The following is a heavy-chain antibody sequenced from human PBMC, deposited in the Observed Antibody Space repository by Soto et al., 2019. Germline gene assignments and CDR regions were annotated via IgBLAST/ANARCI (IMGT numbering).Heavy chain of an antibody. J-gene: IGHJ4*02. Sequence: QVELVQSGAQVKKPGSAVKVSCKASGGTFNMYAMNWVRQAPGHGLEWMGGTIPIFDAPRYSEQFQGRVTITVDEATSTAYMELSSLRSDDTAIYYCTRAIGSGGVMGGFDYWGQGTLVTVSS. CDR2: TIPIFDAP. V-gene: IGHV1-69*01. D-gene: IGHD3-16*01. CDR1: GGTFNMYA. CDR3: TRAIGSGGVMGGFDY.